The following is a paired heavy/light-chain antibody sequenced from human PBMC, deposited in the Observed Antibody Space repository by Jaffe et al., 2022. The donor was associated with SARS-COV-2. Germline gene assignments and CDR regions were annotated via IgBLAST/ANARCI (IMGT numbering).Heavy chain of an antibody. Sequence: QVQLVESGGGVVQPGRSLRLSCAASGFTFSSYGMHWVRQAPGKGLEWVAVISYDGSNKYYADSVKGRFTISRDNSKNTLYLQMNSLRAEDTAVYYCAKEIGVVREPPYYDFWSGYWYYYGMDVWGQGTTVTVSS. CDR3: AKEIGVVREPPYYDFWSGYWYYYGMDV. CDR2: ISYDGSNK. V-gene: IGHV3-30*18. J-gene: IGHJ6*02. D-gene: IGHD3-3*01. CDR1: GFTFSSYG.
Light chain of an antibody. J-gene: IGKJ2*01. CDR1: QGISSY. V-gene: IGKV1-9*01. CDR3: QQLNSYPGT. Sequence: DIQLTQSPSFLSASVGDRVTITCRASQGISSYLAWYQQKPGKAPKLLIYAASTLQSGVPSRFSGSGSGTEFTLTISSLQPEDFATYYCQQLNSYPGTFGQGTKLEIK. CDR2: AAS.